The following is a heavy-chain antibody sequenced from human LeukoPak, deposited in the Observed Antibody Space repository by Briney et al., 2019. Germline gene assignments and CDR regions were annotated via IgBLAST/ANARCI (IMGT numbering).Heavy chain of an antibody. V-gene: IGHV3-74*01. CDR1: GFTFSSYA. Sequence: GGSLRLSCAASGFTFSSYAMSWVRQAPRKGLVWVSRINGDGRNINYADSVRGRFTISRDNAKNTLYLQMNTLRVEDTAVYYCTRDLMDYDVSTGLHHYYMDVWGQGTTVTVSS. J-gene: IGHJ6*02. D-gene: IGHD3-9*01. CDR3: TRDLMDYDVSTGLHHYYMDV. CDR2: INGDGRNI.